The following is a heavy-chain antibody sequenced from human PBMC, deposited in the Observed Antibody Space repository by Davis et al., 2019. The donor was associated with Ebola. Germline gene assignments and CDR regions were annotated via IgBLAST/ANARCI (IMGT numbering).Heavy chain of an antibody. V-gene: IGHV1-69*06. D-gene: IGHD5-18*01. Sequence: SVKVSCKASGGTFSSYAISWVRQAPGQGLEWMGGIIPIFGTANYAQKFQGRVTITADKSTSTAYMELSSLRSEDTAVYYCARGFGEYSYGPLYYYYGMDVWGQGTTVTVSS. CDR2: IIPIFGTA. CDR1: GGTFSSYA. J-gene: IGHJ6*02. CDR3: ARGFGEYSYGPLYYYYGMDV.